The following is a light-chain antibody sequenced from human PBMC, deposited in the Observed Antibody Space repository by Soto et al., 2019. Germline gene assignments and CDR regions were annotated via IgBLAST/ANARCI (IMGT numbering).Light chain of an antibody. J-gene: IGKJ1*01. V-gene: IGKV3-15*01. CDR1: QSVSSN. Sequence: EIVMTQSPATLSVSPGERATLSCRASQSVSSNLAWYQQKPGLAPRLLIYGASTRATGIPARFSGSGSGTEFTLTNSSLQSEDFAVYYCHQYNNWPPWTFGQGTKVEIK. CDR2: GAS. CDR3: HQYNNWPPWT.